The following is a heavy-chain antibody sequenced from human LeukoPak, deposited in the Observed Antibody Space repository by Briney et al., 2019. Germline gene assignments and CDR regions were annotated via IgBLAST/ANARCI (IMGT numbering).Heavy chain of an antibody. Sequence: SETLSLTCTVSGGSISSYYWSWTRQPAGKGLEWIGRIYTSGSTNYNPSLKSRVTMSVDTSKNQFSLKLSSVTAADTAVYYCARASLSYSSGWYSYYFDYWGQGTLVTVSS. CDR2: IYTSGST. CDR1: GGSISSYY. CDR3: ARASLSYSSGWYSYYFDY. D-gene: IGHD6-19*01. J-gene: IGHJ4*02. V-gene: IGHV4-4*07.